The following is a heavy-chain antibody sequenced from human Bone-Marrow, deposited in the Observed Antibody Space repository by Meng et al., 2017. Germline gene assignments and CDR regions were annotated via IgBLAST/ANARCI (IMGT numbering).Heavy chain of an antibody. CDR1: GYNFPDYW. CDR3: ARDEDISAAGKLFGDY. CDR2: IDPKSGDT. D-gene: IGHD6-13*01. Sequence: GERVRCGSGVKKPGASVKVSCKPSGYNFPDYWLHWVRRAPGQGLEWMGRIDPKSGDTHYAQRFQGRVTMTGDTSISTAYMELSGLRSDDTAMYYCARDEDISAAGKLFGDYWGQGTLVTVSS. V-gene: IGHV1-2*06. J-gene: IGHJ4*02.